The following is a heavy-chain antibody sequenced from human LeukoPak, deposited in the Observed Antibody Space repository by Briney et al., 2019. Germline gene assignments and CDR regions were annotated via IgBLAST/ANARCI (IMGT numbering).Heavy chain of an antibody. Sequence: GGSLRLSCAASGFSLSSYAMSWVRQAPGKGLEWVSAISSSDGGTYHAGSVRGRFTIFRDSSKSTLYLQMNNLRTEDAAIYYCAKAPVTSCRGAFCYPLDSWGQGTLVTVSS. CDR2: ISSSDGGT. CDR3: AKAPVTSCRGAFCYPLDS. V-gene: IGHV3-23*01. D-gene: IGHD2-15*01. J-gene: IGHJ4*02. CDR1: GFSLSSYA.